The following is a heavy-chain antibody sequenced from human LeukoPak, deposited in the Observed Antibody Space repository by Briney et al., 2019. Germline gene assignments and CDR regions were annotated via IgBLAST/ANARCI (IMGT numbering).Heavy chain of an antibody. CDR3: ARDGSLPDGYNLVAFDI. V-gene: IGHV3-21*01. CDR1: GFTFSSYS. CDR2: IGSSSSYI. Sequence: GGSLRLSCAASGFTFSSYSMNWVRQAPGKGLEWVSSIGSSSSYIYYADSVKGRFTISRDNAKNSLYLQMNSLRAEDTAVYYCARDGSLPDGYNLVAFDIWGQGTMVTVSS. D-gene: IGHD5-24*01. J-gene: IGHJ3*02.